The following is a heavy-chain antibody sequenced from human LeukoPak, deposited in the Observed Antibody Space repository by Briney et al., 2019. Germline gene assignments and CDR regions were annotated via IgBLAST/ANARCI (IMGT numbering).Heavy chain of an antibody. CDR1: GFTFSSYA. Sequence: GGSPRLSCAASGFTFSSYAMSWVRQAPGKGLEWVSGISGSGEATYYADSVKGRFTISRDKPKNTLYLQMNSLRAEDTAVYYCARGYYYDSSGYSRFDYWGQGTLVTVSS. D-gene: IGHD3-22*01. CDR3: ARGYYYDSSGYSRFDY. V-gene: IGHV3-23*01. J-gene: IGHJ4*02. CDR2: ISGSGEAT.